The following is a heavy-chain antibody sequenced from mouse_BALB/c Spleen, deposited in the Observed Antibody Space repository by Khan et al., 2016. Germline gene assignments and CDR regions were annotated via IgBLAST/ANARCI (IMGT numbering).Heavy chain of an antibody. V-gene: IGHV8-12*01. CDR2: IYWDDDK. J-gene: IGHJ3*01. D-gene: IGHD3-3*01. CDR1: GFSLSTSGMG. Sequence: TLKESGPGILQPFQTLSLTCSFSGFSLSTSGMGVSWIRQPSGKGLEWLAHIYWDDDKRYNPSLKSRLTISKDTSRNQVFLKITSVDTADTATYYGARKRDGFAYWGQGTLVTVSA. CDR3: ARKRDGFAY.